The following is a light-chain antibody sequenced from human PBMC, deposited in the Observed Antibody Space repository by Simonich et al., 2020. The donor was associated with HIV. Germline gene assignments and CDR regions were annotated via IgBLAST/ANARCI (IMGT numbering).Light chain of an antibody. Sequence: AIQMTQSPSSLSASVGDRVTITCRASQGIRNDLGWYQQKPGKAPKLLIYAASSLQSGVPSRFSGSGSGTDFTLTISSLQAEDVAVYYCQQYYSTPLAFGQGTKLEIK. J-gene: IGKJ2*01. V-gene: IGKV1-6*01. CDR2: AAS. CDR1: QGIRND. CDR3: QQYYSTPLA.